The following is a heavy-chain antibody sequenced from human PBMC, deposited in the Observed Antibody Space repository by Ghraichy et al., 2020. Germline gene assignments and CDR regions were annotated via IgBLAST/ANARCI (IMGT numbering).Heavy chain of an antibody. CDR2: IKQDGSEI. CDR3: ASSTLGYNSKFYFDF. Sequence: SCVVSGFTFSDYSMSWVRQAPGKGLEWVANIKQDGSEIYYVNSVKGRFTISRDNARNSLYLQMSSLRAEDTAVYYCASSTLGYNSKFYFDFWGQGTLVTVST. J-gene: IGHJ4*02. D-gene: IGHD3-22*01. CDR1: GFTFSDYS. V-gene: IGHV3-7*03.